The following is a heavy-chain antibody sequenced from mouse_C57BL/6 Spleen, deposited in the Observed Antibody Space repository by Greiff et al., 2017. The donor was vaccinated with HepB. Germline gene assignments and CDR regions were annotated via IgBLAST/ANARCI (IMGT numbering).Heavy chain of an antibody. J-gene: IGHJ4*01. D-gene: IGHD2-5*01. CDR2: ISSGGDYI. CDR3: TRDRNNSNYVGYAMDY. V-gene: IGHV5-9-1*02. Sequence: EVQVVESGEGLVKPGGSLKLSCAASGFTFSSYAMSWVRQTPEKRLEWVAYISSGGDYIYYADTVKGRFTISRDNARNTLYLQMSSLKSEDTAMYDCTRDRNNSNYVGYAMDYWGQGTSVTVSS. CDR1: GFTFSSYA.